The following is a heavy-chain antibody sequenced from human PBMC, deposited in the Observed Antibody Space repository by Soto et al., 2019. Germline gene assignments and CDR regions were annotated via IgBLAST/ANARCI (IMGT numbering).Heavy chain of an antibody. V-gene: IGHV4-59*12. CDR3: ALRLGDPGRLYFDY. J-gene: IGHJ4*02. CDR2: IYYSGRT. D-gene: IGHD3-16*01. Sequence: SETLSLTCTVSGGSISSYYWSWIRQPPGKGPEWIGYIYYSGRTNYNPSLKSRVSISVDTSKNQFSLKLSSVTAADTAVYYCALRLGDPGRLYFDYWGQGTLVTVSS. CDR1: GGSISSYY.